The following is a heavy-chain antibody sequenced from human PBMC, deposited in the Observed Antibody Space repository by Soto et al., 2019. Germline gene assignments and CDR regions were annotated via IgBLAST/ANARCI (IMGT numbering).Heavy chain of an antibody. D-gene: IGHD2-8*01. V-gene: IGHV1-18*01. CDR3: AMVYVYVTPSQQDV. CDR2: INTYNGNT. J-gene: IGHJ6*02. Sequence: QGQLVQSGAEVKNPGASVKVSCKASGYTFTRYGIGWARQAPGQGLEWMGWINTYNGNTNYAQNVQGRVTLTTDTSTSTTYMELRIMRSNDTAIYYCAMVYVYVTPSQQDVWGQGTTVIVSS. CDR1: GYTFTRYG.